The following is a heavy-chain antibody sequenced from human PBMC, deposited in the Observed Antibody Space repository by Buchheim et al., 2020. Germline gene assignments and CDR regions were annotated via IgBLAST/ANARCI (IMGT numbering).Heavy chain of an antibody. V-gene: IGHV3-33*06. CDR2: IWYDGSIK. CDR3: AKEMYNSGWYEH. D-gene: IGHD6-19*01. J-gene: IGHJ1*01. Sequence: QVQLVESGGGVVQPGRSPRLSCAASGFTFSSYGMHWVRQAPGKGLEWVAVIWYDGSIKYYADSVKGRFTISRDNSKNTLYLQMNSLRAEDTAGYYCAKEMYNSGWYEHWGQGTL. CDR1: GFTFSSYG.